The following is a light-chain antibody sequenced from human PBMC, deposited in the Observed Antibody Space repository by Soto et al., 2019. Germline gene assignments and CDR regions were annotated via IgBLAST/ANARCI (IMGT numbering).Light chain of an antibody. CDR2: GAS. CDR3: QHTRTTPRT. J-gene: IGKJ1*01. CDR1: QGISTF. Sequence: DIQMTQSPSSLFASVGDRVTITCRASQGISTFLHWYQQRPGKAPSLIIYGASNLQSGVPSRFSGRGSGTEFSLTISTLQPEDVATYCCQHTRTTPRTFGQGTKVEFK. V-gene: IGKV1-39*01.